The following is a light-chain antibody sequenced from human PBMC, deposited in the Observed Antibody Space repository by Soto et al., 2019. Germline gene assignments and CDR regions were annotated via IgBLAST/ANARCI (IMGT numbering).Light chain of an antibody. CDR2: WAS. CDR1: QSVLYSSNNKTY. J-gene: IGKJ2*01. Sequence: DIVMTQSPDSLAVSLGERATINCKSSQSVLYSSNNKTYLSWYQQKLGQPPKLLIYWASTRESGVPDRFSGSGSGTDFTLTISSLQAEDVAVYYCQQYYSTPPYTFGQGTKLEIK. V-gene: IGKV4-1*01. CDR3: QQYYSTPPYT.